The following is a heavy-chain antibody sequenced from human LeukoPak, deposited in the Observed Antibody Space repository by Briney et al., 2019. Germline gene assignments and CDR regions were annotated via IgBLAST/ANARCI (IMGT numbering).Heavy chain of an antibody. J-gene: IGHJ4*02. D-gene: IGHD5-12*01. V-gene: IGHV3-66*01. CDR1: GFTVSSNY. CDR2: IYSGGST. CDR3: ARGVRYSSYEYTRTRDYFDY. Sequence: GGSLRLSCAASGFTVSSNYMSWVRQAPGKGLEWVSVIYSGGSTYYADSVKGRFTISRDNSKNTLYLQMNSLRAEDTAVYYCARGVRYSSYEYTRTRDYFDYWGQGTLVTVSS.